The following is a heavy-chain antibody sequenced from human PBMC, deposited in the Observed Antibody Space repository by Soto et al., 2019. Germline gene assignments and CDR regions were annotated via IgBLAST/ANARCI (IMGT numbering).Heavy chain of an antibody. J-gene: IGHJ5*02. V-gene: IGHV1-69*13. CDR3: ARGTSRSGSSPSWFDP. D-gene: IGHD6-6*01. Sequence: SVKVSCKASGGTFSSYSISWVRQAPGQGLEWMGGIIPIFGTANYAQKFQGRVTITADESTSTAYMELSSLRSEDTAVYYCARGTSRSGSSPSWFDPWGQGTLVTVSS. CDR2: IIPIFGTA. CDR1: GGTFSSYS.